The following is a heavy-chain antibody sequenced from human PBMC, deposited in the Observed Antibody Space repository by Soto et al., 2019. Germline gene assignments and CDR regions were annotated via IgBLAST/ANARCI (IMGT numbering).Heavy chain of an antibody. CDR2: ISYDGSEK. CDR1: ELNFRSFG. D-gene: IGHD1-26*01. Sequence: GGPLRLSCTVSELNFRSFGMHWVRQAPGKGLEWVAVISYDGSEKYYADSVRGRFTISRDNAKNTLYLQMNSLRPEDTAVHYWAKDSGGGMDVWGQGTTVTVSS. CDR3: AKDSGGGMDV. V-gene: IGHV3-30*18. J-gene: IGHJ6*02.